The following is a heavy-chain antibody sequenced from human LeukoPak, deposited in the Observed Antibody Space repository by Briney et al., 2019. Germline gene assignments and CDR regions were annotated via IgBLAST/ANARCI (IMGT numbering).Heavy chain of an antibody. CDR3: ARLYSSGWSPLTKWFEP. V-gene: IGHV3-23*01. CDR1: GFTFSSYG. CDR2: ISVRGDTT. Sequence: GRTLRLSCAASGFTFSSYGMSCVRHAPGKGLEWGSAISVRGDTTYYTDSVKGRFTIPRDNSKNTLYLQMNSLRAEDTAVYYVARLYSSGWSPLTKWFEPWGQGTLFTVSS. J-gene: IGHJ5*02. D-gene: IGHD6-19*01.